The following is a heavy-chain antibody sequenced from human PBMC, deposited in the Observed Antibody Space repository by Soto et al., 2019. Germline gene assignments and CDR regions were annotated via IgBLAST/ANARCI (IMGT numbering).Heavy chain of an antibody. D-gene: IGHD2-2*01. J-gene: IGHJ5*02. V-gene: IGHV4-34*01. CDR3: ARKKSRNVLGYCSSTSCYSGGRNWFDP. CDR2: INHSGST. CDR1: GGSFSGYY. Sequence: SETLSLTCAVYGGSFSGYYWSWIRQPPGKGLEWIGEINHSGSTNYNPSLKSRVTISVDTSKNQFSLKLSSVTAADTAVYYCARKKSRNVLGYCSSTSCYSGGRNWFDPWGQGTLVTVS.